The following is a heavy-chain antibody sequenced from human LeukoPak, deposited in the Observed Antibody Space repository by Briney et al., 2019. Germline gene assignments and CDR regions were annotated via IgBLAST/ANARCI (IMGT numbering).Heavy chain of an antibody. CDR3: ARHEQQLARGFDY. J-gene: IGHJ4*02. D-gene: IGHD6-13*01. Sequence: PSETLSLTCAVYGGSSSGYYWSWIRQPPGKGLEWIGEINHSGSTNYNPSLKSRVTISVDTSKNQFSLKLSSVTAADTAVYYCARHEQQLARGFDYWGQGTLVTVSS. CDR1: GGSSSGYY. CDR2: INHSGST. V-gene: IGHV4-34*01.